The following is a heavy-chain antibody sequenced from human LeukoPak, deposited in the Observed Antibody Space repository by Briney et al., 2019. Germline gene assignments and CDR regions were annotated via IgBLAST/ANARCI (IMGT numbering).Heavy chain of an antibody. Sequence: ASVTVSCKASGYTFTGYYMHWVRQAPGQGLEGMGWINTNSGGTNYAQKFQGWVTMTRDTSISTAYMELSRLRSDDTAVYYCARELIAVAGTPYYYYGMDVWGKGTTVTVSS. CDR2: INTNSGGT. CDR3: ARELIAVAGTPYYYYGMDV. CDR1: GYTFTGYY. J-gene: IGHJ6*04. V-gene: IGHV1-2*04. D-gene: IGHD6-19*01.